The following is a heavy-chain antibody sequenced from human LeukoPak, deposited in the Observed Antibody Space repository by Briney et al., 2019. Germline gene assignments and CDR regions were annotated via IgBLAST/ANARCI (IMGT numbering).Heavy chain of an antibody. J-gene: IGHJ6*02. CDR1: GGSISSSSYY. Sequence: PSETLSLTCTVSGGSISSSSYYWGWIRQPPGKGLEWIGSIYYSGSTYYNPSLKSRVTISVDTSKNQFSLKLSSVTAADTAVYYCARTGYYASGSSYYYGMDVWGQGTTVTVSS. V-gene: IGHV4-39*01. D-gene: IGHD3-10*01. CDR3: ARTGYYASGSSYYYGMDV. CDR2: IYYSGST.